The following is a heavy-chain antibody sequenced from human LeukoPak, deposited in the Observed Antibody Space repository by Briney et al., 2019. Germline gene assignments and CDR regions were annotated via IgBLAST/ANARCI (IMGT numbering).Heavy chain of an antibody. J-gene: IGHJ6*04. CDR1: GGSISSGGYS. V-gene: IGHV4-30-2*01. CDR2: IYHSGST. D-gene: IGHD6-13*01. Sequence: SQTLSLTCAVSGGSISSGGYSWSWLRQPPGKGLEWIGYIYHSGSTYYNPSLKSRVTISVDRSKNQFSLKLSSVTAADTAVYYCARAKYSSSSRLYYYYGMDVWGKGTTVTVSS. CDR3: ARAKYSSSSRLYYYYGMDV.